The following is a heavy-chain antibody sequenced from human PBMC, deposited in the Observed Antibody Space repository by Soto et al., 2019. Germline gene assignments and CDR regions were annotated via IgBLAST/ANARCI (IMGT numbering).Heavy chain of an antibody. V-gene: IGHV1-69-2*01. CDR1: GYTFIDHY. CDR3: ARDRDWYCSSTSCPKGNWFDP. Sequence: ASVKVSCKISGYTFIDHYIHWLRQAPGEGPEWMGFIDPNDGEAVYADRLQDRVTLTADTSLDTVFMELSSLRSEDTAVYYCARDRDWYCSSTSCPKGNWFDPWGQGTLVTVSS. J-gene: IGHJ5*02. CDR2: IDPNDGEA. D-gene: IGHD2-2*01.